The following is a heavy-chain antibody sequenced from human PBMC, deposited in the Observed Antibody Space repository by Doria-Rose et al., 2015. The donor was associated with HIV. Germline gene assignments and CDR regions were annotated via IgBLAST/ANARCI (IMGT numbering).Heavy chain of an antibody. CDR3: ARMGSYRELDY. D-gene: IGHD3-3*01. CDR1: GASLSSRGYY. V-gene: IGHV4-31*03. Sequence: QVQLQQWGPGLVKPSETLSLTCSVSGASLSSRGYYWNWIRQVPGKGLESLGYTYYTGTSDYSPSLKSRLNMAVDTSKNQFSLKLSFVTVADTAVYYCARMGSYRELDYWGQGALVSVSA. J-gene: IGHJ4*02. CDR2: TYYTGTS.